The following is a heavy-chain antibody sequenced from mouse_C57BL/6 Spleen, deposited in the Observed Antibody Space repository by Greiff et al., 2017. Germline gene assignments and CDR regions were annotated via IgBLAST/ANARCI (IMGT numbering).Heavy chain of an antibody. Sequence: QVQLKQPGAELVKPGASVKLSCKASGYTFTSYWMHWVKLRPGQGLEWIGMIHPNSGSTNYNEKFKSKATLTVDKSSSTAYMQLSSLTSEDSAVYYCARSRAAQALYYFDYWGQGTTLTVSS. D-gene: IGHD3-2*02. V-gene: IGHV1-64*01. CDR2: IHPNSGST. CDR3: ARSRAAQALYYFDY. J-gene: IGHJ2*01. CDR1: GYTFTSYW.